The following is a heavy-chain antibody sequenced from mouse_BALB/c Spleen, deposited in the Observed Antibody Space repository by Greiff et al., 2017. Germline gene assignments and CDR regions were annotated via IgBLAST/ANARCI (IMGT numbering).Heavy chain of an antibody. Sequence: VQLQQSGPGLVAPSQSLSITCTVSGFSLTDYGVSWIRQPPGKGLEWLGVRWGGGSTYYNSALKSRLSISKDNSKSQVFLKMNSLQTDDTAMYYCAKHKLGFDYWGQGTTLTVSS. CDR2: RWGGGST. J-gene: IGHJ2*01. CDR3: AKHKLGFDY. V-gene: IGHV2-6-5*01. D-gene: IGHD4-1*01. CDR1: GFSLTDYG.